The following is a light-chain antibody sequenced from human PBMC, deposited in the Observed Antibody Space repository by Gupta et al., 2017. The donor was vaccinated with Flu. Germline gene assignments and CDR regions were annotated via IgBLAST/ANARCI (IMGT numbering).Light chain of an antibody. CDR2: AAS. CDR1: EGVNRW. CDR3: QQANNFPFT. J-gene: IGKJ4*01. V-gene: IGKV1-12*01. Sequence: DIQMTQSPPFVSASVGDRVTINCRASEGVNRWLAWYQQKPGNAPKLLISAASTLQSGVPSRFSGSGSGTEFTLTITSLQPEDFATYYCQQANNFPFTFGGGTKVEI.